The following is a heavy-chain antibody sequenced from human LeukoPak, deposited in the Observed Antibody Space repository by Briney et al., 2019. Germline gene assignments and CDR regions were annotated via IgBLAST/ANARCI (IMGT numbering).Heavy chain of an antibody. Sequence: SRGSLRLSCAASGFTFSSYSMNWVRQAPGKGLEWVSYISSSSSTIYYADSVEGRFTISRDNAKNSLYLQMNSLRAEDTAVYYCARDRYQLPLDYWGQGTLVTVSS. V-gene: IGHV3-48*04. D-gene: IGHD2-2*01. CDR3: ARDRYQLPLDY. CDR2: ISSSSSTI. J-gene: IGHJ4*02. CDR1: GFTFSSYS.